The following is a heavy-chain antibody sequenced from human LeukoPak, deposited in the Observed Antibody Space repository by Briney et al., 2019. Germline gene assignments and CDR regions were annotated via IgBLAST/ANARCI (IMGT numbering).Heavy chain of an antibody. J-gene: IGHJ4*02. Sequence: PGRSLRLSCAASGFTVNRNYMIWVRQAPGKGLECVSVIYSGGTTWYASSVKARFTISRDTNTLYLQMSSLTAEDTAVYYCARKSNSLLVREGDCWGQGTLVTVSS. V-gene: IGHV3-66*01. D-gene: IGHD3-10*01. CDR2: IYSGGTT. CDR3: ARKSNSLLVREGDC. CDR1: GFTVNRNY.